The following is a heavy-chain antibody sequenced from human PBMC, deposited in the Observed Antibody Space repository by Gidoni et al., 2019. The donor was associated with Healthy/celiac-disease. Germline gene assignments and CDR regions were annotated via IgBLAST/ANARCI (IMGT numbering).Heavy chain of an antibody. CDR2: INHSGST. Sequence: QVQLQQWGAGLLKPSETLSLTCAVYGGSFSGYYWSWIRQPPGKGLEWIGEINHSGSTNYNPSLKSRVTISVDTSKNQFSLKLSSVTAADTAVYYCARGRGYSSGWYWFDPWGQGTLVTVCS. J-gene: IGHJ5*02. CDR1: GGSFSGYY. CDR3: ARGRGYSSGWYWFDP. D-gene: IGHD6-19*01. V-gene: IGHV4-34*01.